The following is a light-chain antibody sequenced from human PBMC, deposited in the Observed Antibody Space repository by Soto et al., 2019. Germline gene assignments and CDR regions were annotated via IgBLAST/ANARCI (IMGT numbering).Light chain of an antibody. V-gene: IGLV2-14*01. CDR1: SSDVGGYNY. CDR3: SSYTSSSTLPYV. J-gene: IGLJ1*01. CDR2: DVS. Sequence: QSAMTQPAAGAGISGESITISCTGTSSDVGGYNYVSWYQQHPGKAPKLMIYDVSNRPSGVSNRFSGSKSGNTASLTISGLQAEDEADYYCSSYTSSSTLPYVFGTGTKVTVL.